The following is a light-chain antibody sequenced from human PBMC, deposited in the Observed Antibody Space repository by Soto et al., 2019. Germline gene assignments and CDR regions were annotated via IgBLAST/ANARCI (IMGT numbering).Light chain of an antibody. CDR2: DAS. CDR1: QSISTY. Sequence: IVLTQSPATLSLSPGERATLSCRAGQSISTYLAWYQQKSGQAPRLLTYDASNRATGTPARFSGSGSGTDFTLTISSLQSEDCAVYYCQQYDNWPRTFGQGTKVDIK. J-gene: IGKJ1*01. V-gene: IGKV3-11*01. CDR3: QQYDNWPRT.